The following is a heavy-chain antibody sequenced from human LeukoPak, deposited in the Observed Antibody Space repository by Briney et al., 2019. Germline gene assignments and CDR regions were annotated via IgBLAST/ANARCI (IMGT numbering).Heavy chain of an antibody. V-gene: IGHV3-66*01. D-gene: IGHD4-17*01. CDR3: VKEVPGTTVYD. CDR1: GFSVSNTY. CDR2: IFRGEKT. Sequence: PGGSLRLSCAASGFSVSNTYMSWVRQAPGEGLEWVSVIFRGEKTYYADSVKGRFTISRDSSTNTVYLQMASLRAEDTAIYYCVKEVPGTTVYDWGPGTLVTVSS. J-gene: IGHJ4*02.